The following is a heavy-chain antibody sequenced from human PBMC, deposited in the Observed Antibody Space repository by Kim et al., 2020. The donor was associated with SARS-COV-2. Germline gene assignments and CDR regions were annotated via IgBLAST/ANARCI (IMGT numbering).Heavy chain of an antibody. Sequence: GESLKISCKGSGYSFTSYWIGWVRQMSGKGLEWMGIIYPGDSDTRYSPSFQGQVTISADKSISTAYLQWSSLKASDTAMYYCARHTPGGYDILTGYTPNYYSDGMDVWGQGTTVTVSS. V-gene: IGHV5-51*01. D-gene: IGHD3-9*01. CDR3: ARHTPGGYDILTGYTPNYYSDGMDV. CDR1: GYSFTSYW. J-gene: IGHJ6*02. CDR2: IYPGDSDT.